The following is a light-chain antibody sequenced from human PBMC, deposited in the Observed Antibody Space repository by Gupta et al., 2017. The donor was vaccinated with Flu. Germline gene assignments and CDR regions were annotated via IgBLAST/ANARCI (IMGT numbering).Light chain of an antibody. Sequence: SYVLTQPPSVSVAPGQSARITCGGNNIGSKSLHWYLQKPGQAPVLVVCDDIDRPSGIPERFSGSNSGNTATLTINRVEAGDEADYYCQVWDSTSAHRVFGGGTKLTVL. V-gene: IGLV3-21*02. CDR2: DDI. CDR1: NIGSKS. CDR3: QVWDSTSAHRV. J-gene: IGLJ3*02.